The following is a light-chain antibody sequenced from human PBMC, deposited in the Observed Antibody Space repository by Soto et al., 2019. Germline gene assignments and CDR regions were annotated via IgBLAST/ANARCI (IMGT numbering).Light chain of an antibody. J-gene: IGKJ1*01. Sequence: EIVMTQSPATLSVSPGERATLSCRASQSVNSNLAWYQQKPGQAPRLLIYGASTRATGNPVRFSGSGSGTEFTLTITSLQSEDFAVYYCQQDNNWAPWTFGQWTKVEIK. CDR2: GAS. CDR3: QQDNNWAPWT. V-gene: IGKV3-15*01. CDR1: QSVNSN.